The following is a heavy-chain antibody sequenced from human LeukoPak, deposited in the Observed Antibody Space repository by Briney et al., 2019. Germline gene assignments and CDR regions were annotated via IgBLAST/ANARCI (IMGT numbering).Heavy chain of an antibody. CDR2: IKSSSDTI. V-gene: IGHV3-48*04. CDR1: GFTFSSYW. CDR3: ARDVYDFWTGYCDY. J-gene: IGHJ4*02. Sequence: GGSLRLSCAASGFTFSSYWMSWVRQAPGKGLEWVSYIKSSSDTIYYADSVKGRFTTPRDNAKNSLYLQMNSLRAEDTAVYYCARDVYDFWTGYCDYWGQGTLVTVCS. D-gene: IGHD3-3*01.